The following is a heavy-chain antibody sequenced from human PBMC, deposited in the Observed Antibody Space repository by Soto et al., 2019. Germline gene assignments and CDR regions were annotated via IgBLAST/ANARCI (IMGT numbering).Heavy chain of an antibody. J-gene: IGHJ6*02. CDR2: IDSSGGT. D-gene: IGHD3-10*01. Sequence: QVQLQESGPGLVKPSETLSLTCTVSDDSSSSYKWSWIRQPPGRRLEWIGYIDSSGGTSYNPSLRSGVTTSVDTSTRQFSLKVGSVTAADTAVYYCVRQGFGRLHGLVDVWGQGTTVTVSS. CDR3: VRQGFGRLHGLVDV. V-gene: IGHV4-59*08. CDR1: DDSSSSYK.